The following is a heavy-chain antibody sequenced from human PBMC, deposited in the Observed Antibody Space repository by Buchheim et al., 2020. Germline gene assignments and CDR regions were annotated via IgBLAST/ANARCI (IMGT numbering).Heavy chain of an antibody. J-gene: IGHJ3*02. CDR2: IIPKLAIA. D-gene: IGHD3-22*01. V-gene: IGHV1-69*08. CDR3: ARDRSPYDSTGYYYRDGAFDI. Sequence: QVQLVQSGAEVKRPGSSVKVSCKASGDTFSSYTFSWVRQAPGQGLEWMGRIIPKLAIANYPQKFQGTVTITAAKSTSTAYMELRSLIPADTAMYFCARDRSPYDSTGYYYRDGAFDIWGQGT. CDR1: GDTFSSYT.